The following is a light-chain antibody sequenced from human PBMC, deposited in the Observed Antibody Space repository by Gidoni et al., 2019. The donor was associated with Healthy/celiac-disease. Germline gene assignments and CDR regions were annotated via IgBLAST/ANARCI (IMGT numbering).Light chain of an antibody. Sequence: DPVTITCRGSQSSSSYLHWYQQQPGKAPKLLIYAASSCQGRGLSRFSGSGAGTDFTLTISSLQPEDFATYYCQQHYSTTPLTFGGGTKVEIK. J-gene: IGKJ4*01. CDR3: QQHYSTTPLT. CDR2: AAS. CDR1: QSSSSY. V-gene: IGKV1-39*01.